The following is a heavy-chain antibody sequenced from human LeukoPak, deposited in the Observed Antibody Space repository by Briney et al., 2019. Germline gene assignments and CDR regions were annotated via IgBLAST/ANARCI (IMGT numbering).Heavy chain of an antibody. J-gene: IGHJ4*02. V-gene: IGHV1-18*01. Sequence: ASVKVSCKASGYTFTSYGISWVRQAPGQGIEWMGWISAYNGNTNYAQKLQGTVTMTTDTSTSTAYMELRSLRSDDTAVYYCARDALRYFDSNYYFDYWGQGTLVTVSS. D-gene: IGHD3-9*01. CDR2: ISAYNGNT. CDR3: ARDALRYFDSNYYFDY. CDR1: GYTFTSYG.